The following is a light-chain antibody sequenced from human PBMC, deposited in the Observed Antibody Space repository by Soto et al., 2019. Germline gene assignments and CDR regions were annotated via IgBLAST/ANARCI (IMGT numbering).Light chain of an antibody. V-gene: IGKV3-15*01. J-gene: IGKJ4*01. CDR2: GAS. CDR1: QTIADN. CDR3: QQYENWPPLT. Sequence: EIVMTQSLATVSVSPGETVTLSCRASQTIADNLAWYQQKPGQPPRLLVYGASTRTTGVPARFSGSGSGTDFTLTISSLQSEDFAVYYCQQYENWPPLTFGGGTKVEPK.